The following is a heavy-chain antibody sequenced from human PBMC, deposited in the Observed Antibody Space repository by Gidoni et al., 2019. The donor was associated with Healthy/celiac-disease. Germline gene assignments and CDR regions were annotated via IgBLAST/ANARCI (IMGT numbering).Heavy chain of an antibody. Sequence: EVQLVESGGGLVQPGGSLRLSCAASGFTFSRYWMHWVRQAPGKGLVWVSRINSDGSSTSYADSVKGRFTISRDNAKNTLYLQMNSLRADDTAVYYCASRGVVVPAPLDYWGQGTLVTVSS. CDR2: INSDGSST. J-gene: IGHJ4*02. CDR3: ASRGVVVPAPLDY. D-gene: IGHD2-15*01. CDR1: GFTFSRYW. V-gene: IGHV3-74*01.